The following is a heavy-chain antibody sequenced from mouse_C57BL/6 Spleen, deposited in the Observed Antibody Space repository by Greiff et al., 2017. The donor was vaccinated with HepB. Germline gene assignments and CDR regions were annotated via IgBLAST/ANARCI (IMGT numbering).Heavy chain of an antibody. J-gene: IGHJ4*01. Sequence: VQLKESGGGLVKPGGSLKLSCAASGFTFSSYTMSWVRQTPEKRLEWVATISGGGGNTYYPDSVKGRFTISRDNAKNTLYLQMSSLRSEDTALYYCARREGAMDYWGQGTSVTVSS. CDR2: ISGGGGNT. CDR1: GFTFSSYT. CDR3: ARREGAMDY. V-gene: IGHV5-9*01.